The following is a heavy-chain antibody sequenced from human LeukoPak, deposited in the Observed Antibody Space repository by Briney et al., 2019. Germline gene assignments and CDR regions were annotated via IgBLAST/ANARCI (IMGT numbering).Heavy chain of an antibody. D-gene: IGHD3-10*01. V-gene: IGHV3-53*01. CDR1: GFNVSSDY. J-gene: IGHJ1*01. CDR2: IYTGGRT. Sequence: GGSLRLSCAASGFNVSSDYMSWVRQAPGKGLEWVSFIYTGGRTYYADSVKGRFTISRDNSKNTLYLEVNSLRAEDTAVYYCARPGQGHGFLQYWGQGTLVTVS. CDR3: ARPGQGHGFLQY.